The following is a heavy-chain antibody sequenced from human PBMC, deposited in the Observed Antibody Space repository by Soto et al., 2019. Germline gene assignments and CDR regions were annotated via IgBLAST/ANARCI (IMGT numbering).Heavy chain of an antibody. J-gene: IGHJ3*02. CDR1: GGSISSGGNY. CDR3: ARLNRDIVVGHEAFDI. Sequence: QVQLQESGPGLVKPSQTLSLTCTVSGGSISSGGNYWSWIRQHPGKGLEWIGYIYYSGSTYYNPSLKSRVTRSVDTSKNQFSLKLSFVTAADTAVYYCARLNRDIVVGHEAFDIWGQGTMVTVSS. V-gene: IGHV4-31*03. CDR2: IYYSGST. D-gene: IGHD2-15*01.